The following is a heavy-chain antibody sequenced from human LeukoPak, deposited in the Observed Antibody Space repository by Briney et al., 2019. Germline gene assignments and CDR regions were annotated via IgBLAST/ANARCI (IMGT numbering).Heavy chain of an antibody. V-gene: IGHV3-23*01. D-gene: IGHD2-2*01. CDR3: AKDSLRTVPKASFDY. CDR1: GFTLSSYA. CDR2: ISVSGNT. J-gene: IGHJ4*02. Sequence: GGSLRLSCAASGFTLSSYAMSWVRQGPGKGLEWVSAISVSGNTYHADSVKGRFTISRDSSKNTLYLQMNSLRAEDRAVYYCAKDSLRTVPKASFDYWGQGTLVTVSS.